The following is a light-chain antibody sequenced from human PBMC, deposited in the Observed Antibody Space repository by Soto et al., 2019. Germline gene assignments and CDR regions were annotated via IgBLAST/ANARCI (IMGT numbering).Light chain of an antibody. CDR3: ATWDASLSGNII. Sequence: QSVLTQPPSTSGTPGQRVTIPCFGSSSNIGGNYVFWYQHLPGTAPKLLIYRNNQRPSGVPDRFSGSKSGTSASLAINGLRAEDEADYYCATWDASLSGNIIFGGGTQLTVL. CDR1: SSNIGGNY. J-gene: IGLJ7*01. V-gene: IGLV1-47*01. CDR2: RNN.